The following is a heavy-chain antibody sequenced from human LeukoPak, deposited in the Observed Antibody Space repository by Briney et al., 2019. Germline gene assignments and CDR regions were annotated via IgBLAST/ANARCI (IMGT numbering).Heavy chain of an antibody. J-gene: IGHJ4*02. CDR2: ISWNSGSI. D-gene: IGHD3-22*01. CDR1: GFTFGDYA. V-gene: IGHV3-9*01. Sequence: GGSLRLSCAASGFTFGDYAMHWFRQAPGKGLEWVSGISWNSGSIGYADSVKGRFTISRDNAKNSLYLQMNSLRAEDTALYYCAKAGLLSYYDSSGYYFDYWGQGTLVTVSS. CDR3: AKAGLLSYYDSSGYYFDY.